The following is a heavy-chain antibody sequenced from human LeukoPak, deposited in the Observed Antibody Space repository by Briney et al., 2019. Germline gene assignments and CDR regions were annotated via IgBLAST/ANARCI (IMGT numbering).Heavy chain of an antibody. CDR3: ARDDSSGFYCDI. CDR1: GGSISGYS. D-gene: IGHD3-22*01. V-gene: IGHV4-59*01. Sequence: KTSETLSLTCIVSGGSISGYSWSWIRQPPGEGLEWIGYIYSGGTTDYNPSLKSRVTISLDTSQNQFSLKLSSVTAADTAVYYCARDDSSGFYCDIWGQGTLVTVSP. CDR2: IYSGGTT. J-gene: IGHJ4*02.